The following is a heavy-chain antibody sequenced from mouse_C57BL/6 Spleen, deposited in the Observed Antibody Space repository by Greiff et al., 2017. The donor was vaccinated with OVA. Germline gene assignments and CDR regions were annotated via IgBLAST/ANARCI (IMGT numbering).Heavy chain of an antibody. CDR2: IYPGSGST. D-gene: IGHD1-1*01. CDR1: GYTFTSYW. CDR3: AREGTTVVAPFDY. V-gene: IGHV1-55*01. J-gene: IGHJ2*01. Sequence: VQLQQPGAELVKPGASVKMSCKASGYTFTSYWITWVKQRPGQGLEWIGDIYPGSGSTNYNEKFKSKATLTVDTSSSTAYMQLSSLTSEDSAVYYCAREGTTVVAPFDYWGQGTTLTVSS.